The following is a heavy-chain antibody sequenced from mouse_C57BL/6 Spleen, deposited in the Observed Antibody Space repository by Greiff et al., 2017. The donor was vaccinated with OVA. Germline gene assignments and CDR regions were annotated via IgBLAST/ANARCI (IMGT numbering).Heavy chain of an antibody. J-gene: IGHJ1*03. V-gene: IGHV1-18*01. CDR1: GYTFTDYN. D-gene: IGHD1-1*01. CDR3: AKRGYYYGSRDWYFDV. CDR2: INPNNGGT. Sequence: EVQLQQSGPELVKPGASVKIPCKASGYTFTDYNMDWVKQSHGKSLEWIGDINPNNGGTIYNQKFKGKATLTVDKSSSTAYMELRSLTSEDTAVYYGAKRGYYYGSRDWYFDVWGTGTTVTVSS.